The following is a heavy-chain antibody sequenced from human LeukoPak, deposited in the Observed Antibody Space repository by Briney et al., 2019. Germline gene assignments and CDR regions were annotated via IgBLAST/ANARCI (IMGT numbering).Heavy chain of an antibody. CDR3: ATPVDYGDYWYFDL. J-gene: IGHJ2*01. Sequence: PSETLSLTCAVYGGSFSGYYWSWIRQPPGKGLEWIGSIYHSGSTYYNPSLKSRVTISVDTSKNQFSLKLSSVTAADTAVYYCATPVDYGDYWYFDLWGRGTLVTVSS. D-gene: IGHD4-17*01. V-gene: IGHV4-34*01. CDR2: IYHSGST. CDR1: GGSFSGYY.